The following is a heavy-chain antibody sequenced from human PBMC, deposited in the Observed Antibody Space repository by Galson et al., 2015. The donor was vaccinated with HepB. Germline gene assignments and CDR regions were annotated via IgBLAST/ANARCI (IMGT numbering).Heavy chain of an antibody. V-gene: IGHV1-2*02. CDR2: INPNSGGT. J-gene: IGHJ4*02. CDR1: GYTFTGYY. Sequence: SVKVSCKASGYTFTGYYMHWVRQAPGQGLEWMGWINPNSGGTNYAQKFQGRVTMTRDTSISTAYMELSRLRSDDTAVYYCARDSRPRSAYYYDSSGYYVPDYWGQGTLVTVSS. CDR3: ARDSRPRSAYYYDSSGYYVPDY. D-gene: IGHD3-22*01.